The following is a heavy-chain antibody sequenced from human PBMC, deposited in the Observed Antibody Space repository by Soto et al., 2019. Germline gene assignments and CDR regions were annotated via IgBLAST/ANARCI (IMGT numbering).Heavy chain of an antibody. J-gene: IGHJ4*02. CDR2: IYYSGST. CDR1: GGSISSYY. D-gene: IGHD3-3*01. CDR3: ARLQYYDFWSGYYGADYFDY. Sequence: SETLSLTCTVSGGSISSYYWSWIRQPPGKGLEWIGYIYYSGSTNYNPSLKSRVTISVDTSKNQFSLKLSSVTAADTAVYYCARLQYYDFWSGYYGADYFDYWGQGTLVTVSS. V-gene: IGHV4-59*08.